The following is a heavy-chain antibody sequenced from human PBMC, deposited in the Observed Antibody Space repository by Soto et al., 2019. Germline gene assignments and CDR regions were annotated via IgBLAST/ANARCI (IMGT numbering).Heavy chain of an antibody. CDR1: GYSFTSYS. V-gene: IGHV1-46*03. J-gene: IGHJ3*02. Sequence: GASVKVSCKASGYSFTSYSMHWVRQAPGQGLDWMGMINPRGGVTTYAQKFQGRVTMTRDTSTSTVYMELSSLTSEDTAVYYCARVFGYNWNDVRAFDIWGQGTMVTVSS. CDR2: INPRGGVT. D-gene: IGHD1-20*01. CDR3: ARVFGYNWNDVRAFDI.